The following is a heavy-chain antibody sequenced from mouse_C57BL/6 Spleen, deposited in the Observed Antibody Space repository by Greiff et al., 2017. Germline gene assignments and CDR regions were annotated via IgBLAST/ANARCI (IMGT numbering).Heavy chain of an antibody. CDR1: GYAFSSSW. CDR3: ASMVTGS. Sequence: QVQLQQSGPELVKPGASVKISCKASGYAFSSSWMNWVKQRPGKGLEWIGRIYPGDGDTNYNGKFKGKATLTADKSSSTAYMQLRSLTSEDSAVYFCASMVTGSWGQGTSVTVSS. D-gene: IGHD2-1*01. J-gene: IGHJ4*01. CDR2: IYPGDGDT. V-gene: IGHV1-82*01.